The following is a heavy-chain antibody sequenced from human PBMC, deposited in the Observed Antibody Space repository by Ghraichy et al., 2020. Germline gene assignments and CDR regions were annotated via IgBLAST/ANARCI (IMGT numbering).Heavy chain of an antibody. CDR2: INDDVSEI. Sequence: GESLNISCAASGFTFNTNWMTWVRQAPGMGLEWVANINDDVSEIYYVDSVKGRFTISRDNAKKSLYLQMNSLRVEDTAVYYCARGGSDSSRWWVNWGQGTLVVVSS. CDR1: GFTFNTNW. D-gene: IGHD2-15*01. V-gene: IGHV3-7*01. CDR3: ARGGSDSSRWWVN. J-gene: IGHJ4*02.